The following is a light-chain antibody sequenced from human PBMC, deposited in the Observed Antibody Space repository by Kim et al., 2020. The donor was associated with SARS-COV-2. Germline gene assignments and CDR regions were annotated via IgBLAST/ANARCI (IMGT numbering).Light chain of an antibody. CDR2: AAS. V-gene: IGKV1-8*01. J-gene: IGKJ1*01. CDR1: QGISSY. Sequence: ASTGDRVTITCRASQGISSYLAWYQQKPGKAHKLLIYAASTLQSGVPSRFGGSGSGTDFTLTISCLQSEDFATYYCQQYYDYPRTFGQGTEVDI. CDR3: QQYYDYPRT.